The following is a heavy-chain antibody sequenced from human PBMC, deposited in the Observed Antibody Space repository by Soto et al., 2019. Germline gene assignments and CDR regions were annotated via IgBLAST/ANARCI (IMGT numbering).Heavy chain of an antibody. CDR1: GGSISIYY. CDR3: ASRPIGGVVSATSAFDI. Sequence: SETLSLTCTVSGGSISIYYWSWIRQSPGMGLEWIGYIYYSGSTNYNPSLKSRVTISVDTSKNQFSLKLSSVTAADTAVYYCASRPIGGVVSATSAFDIWGQGTMVTRLL. D-gene: IGHD3-16*01. CDR2: IYYSGST. J-gene: IGHJ3*02. V-gene: IGHV4-59*12.